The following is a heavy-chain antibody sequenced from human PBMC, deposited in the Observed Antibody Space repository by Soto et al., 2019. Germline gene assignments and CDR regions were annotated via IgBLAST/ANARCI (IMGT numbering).Heavy chain of an antibody. CDR2: INHSGST. CDR1: GGSFSGYY. J-gene: IGHJ6*02. D-gene: IGHD6-6*01. Sequence: SETLSLTCAVYGGSFSGYYWSWVRQPPGKGLEWIGEINHSGSTNYNPSLKSRVTISVDTSKNQFSLKLSSVSAADTAVYYCARGRLIIAARPYGYYYYGMDVWGQGTTVTVSS. V-gene: IGHV4-34*01. CDR3: ARGRLIIAARPYGYYYYGMDV.